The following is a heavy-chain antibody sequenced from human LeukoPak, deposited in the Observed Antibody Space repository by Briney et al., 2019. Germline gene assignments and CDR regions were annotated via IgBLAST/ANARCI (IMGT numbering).Heavy chain of an antibody. CDR1: GGSFSGYY. Sequence: PSETLSLTCAVYGGSFSGYYWSWIRQPPGKGLEWIGEINHSGSTNYNPSLKSRVTISVDTPKNQFSLKLSSVTAADTAVYYCARTTEDCSSTSCYQYWFDPWGQGALVTVSS. CDR2: INHSGST. V-gene: IGHV4-34*01. CDR3: ARTTEDCSSTSCYQYWFDP. J-gene: IGHJ5*02. D-gene: IGHD2-2*01.